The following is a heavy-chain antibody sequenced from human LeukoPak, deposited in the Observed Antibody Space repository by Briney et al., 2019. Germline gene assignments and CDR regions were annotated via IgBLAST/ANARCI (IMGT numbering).Heavy chain of an antibody. CDR3: AREQTSSSPAPLGY. CDR2: IWYDGSNE. Sequence: PGGSLRLSCAASGFTFSSYGMHWVRQGPGKGLEWAATIWYDGSNEYYAASVKGRFTISRYNSKNTLFLQMNTLRADDTAVYYCAREQTSSSPAPLGYWGQGTLVTVSS. D-gene: IGHD2-15*01. J-gene: IGHJ4*02. CDR1: GFTFSSYG. V-gene: IGHV3-33*01.